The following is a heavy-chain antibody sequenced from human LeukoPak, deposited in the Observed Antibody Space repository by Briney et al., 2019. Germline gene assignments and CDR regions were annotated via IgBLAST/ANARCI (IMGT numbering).Heavy chain of an antibody. CDR2: TYYRSKWYN. V-gene: IGHV6-1*01. D-gene: IGHD3-22*01. Sequence: SQTLSLTCVISGDSVSSNSAAWNWIRQSPSRGLEWLGRTYYRSKWYNDYAVSVKSRITINPDTSKNQFSLQLNSVTPEDTAVYYCAREGYYYDSSPCAFDIWGQGTMVTVSS. J-gene: IGHJ3*02. CDR1: GDSVSSNSAA. CDR3: AREGYYYDSSPCAFDI.